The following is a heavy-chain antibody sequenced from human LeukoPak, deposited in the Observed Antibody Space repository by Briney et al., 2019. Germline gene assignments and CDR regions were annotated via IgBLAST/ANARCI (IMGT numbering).Heavy chain of an antibody. D-gene: IGHD6-6*01. Sequence: ASVKVSCKASGYTFTCYYMHWVRQAPGQGLEWMGRINPNSGGTNYAQKFQGRVTMTRDTSISTAYMELSRLRSDDTAVYYCARVEYSSSSLYNWFDPWGQGTLVTVSS. CDR1: GYTFTCYY. J-gene: IGHJ5*02. V-gene: IGHV1-2*06. CDR2: INPNSGGT. CDR3: ARVEYSSSSLYNWFDP.